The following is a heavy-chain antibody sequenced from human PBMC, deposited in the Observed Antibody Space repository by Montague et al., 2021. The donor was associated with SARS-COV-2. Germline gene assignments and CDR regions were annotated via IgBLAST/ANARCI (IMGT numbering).Heavy chain of an antibody. V-gene: IGHV3-33*01. CDR3: ARVLSYYGMDV. J-gene: IGHJ6*02. D-gene: IGHD3-10*01. CDR1: GFTFSSYG. Sequence: SLRLSCAASGFTFSSYGMHWVRQAPGKGLEWVAVIWYDGSNKYYXDSLKGRFTISRDNSKNTLYLQMNSLRAEDTAVYYCARVLSYYGMDVWGQGTTVTVSS. CDR2: IWYDGSNK.